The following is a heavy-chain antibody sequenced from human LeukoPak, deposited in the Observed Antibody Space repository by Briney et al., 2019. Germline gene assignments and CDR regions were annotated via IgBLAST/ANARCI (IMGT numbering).Heavy chain of an antibody. CDR2: INPSGGST. V-gene: IGHV1-46*01. D-gene: IGHD2-8*01. J-gene: IGHJ5*02. CDR3: ARGPDIGLMVYAWYSWFDP. CDR1: GYTFTSYY. Sequence: ASVKVSCKASGYTFTSYYMHWVRQAPGQGLEWMGIINPSGGSTSYAQKFQGRVTMTEDTSTDTAYMELSSLRSEDTAVYYCARGPDIGLMVYAWYSWFDPWGQGTLVTVSS.